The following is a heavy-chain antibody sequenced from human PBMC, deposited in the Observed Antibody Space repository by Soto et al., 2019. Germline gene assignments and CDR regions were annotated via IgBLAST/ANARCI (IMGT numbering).Heavy chain of an antibody. J-gene: IGHJ6*02. V-gene: IGHV1-69*13. Sequence: SVKVSCKASGCTFSSYAISWVRQAPGQGLEWMGGIIPIFGTANYAQKFQGRVTITADESTSTAYMELSSLRSEDTAVYYCARDRARYCSGGSCYSGRDVWGQGTTVTVSS. CDR1: GCTFSSYA. D-gene: IGHD2-15*01. CDR2: IIPIFGTA. CDR3: ARDRARYCSGGSCYSGRDV.